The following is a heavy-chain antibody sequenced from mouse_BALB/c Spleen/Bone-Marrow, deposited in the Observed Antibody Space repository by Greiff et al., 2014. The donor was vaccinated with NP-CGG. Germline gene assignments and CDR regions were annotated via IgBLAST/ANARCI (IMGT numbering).Heavy chain of an antibody. Sequence: QVQLKESGAELAKPGASVKMSCKASGYTFTSYWMHWVKQRPGQGLEWIGYINPSTGYTEYNQKFKDKATLTADKSSSTAYMQLSSLTSEDSAVYYCARDHPYYFDYWGPGTTLTVSS. CDR1: GYTFTSYW. J-gene: IGHJ2*01. CDR3: ARDHPYYFDY. V-gene: IGHV1-7*01. CDR2: INPSTGYT.